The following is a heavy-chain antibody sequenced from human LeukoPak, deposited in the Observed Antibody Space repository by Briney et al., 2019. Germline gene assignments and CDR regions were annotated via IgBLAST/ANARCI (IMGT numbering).Heavy chain of an antibody. J-gene: IGHJ4*02. V-gene: IGHV1-69*05. CDR1: GGTFSSYA. Sequence: GASVKVSCKASGGTFSSYAISWVRQAPGQGLEWMGRIIPIFGTANYAQKFQGRVTITTDESTSTAYMELSSLRSEDTAVYYWARSGSLVRAYYFDYWGQGTLVTVSS. D-gene: IGHD2/OR15-2a*01. CDR3: ARSGSLVRAYYFDY. CDR2: IIPIFGTA.